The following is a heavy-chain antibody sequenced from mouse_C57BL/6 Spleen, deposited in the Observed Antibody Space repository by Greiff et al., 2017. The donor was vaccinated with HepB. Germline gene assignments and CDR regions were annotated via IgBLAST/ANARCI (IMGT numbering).Heavy chain of an antibody. Sequence: QVQLKESGAELVRPGTSVKVSCKASGYAFTNYLIEWVKQRPGQGLEWIGVINPGSGGTNYNEKFKGKATLTADKSSSTAYMQLSSLTSEDSAVYFCARERDLTGISRAMDYWGQGTSVTVSS. V-gene: IGHV1-54*01. CDR3: ARERDLTGISRAMDY. D-gene: IGHD4-1*01. J-gene: IGHJ4*01. CDR2: INPGSGGT. CDR1: GYAFTNYL.